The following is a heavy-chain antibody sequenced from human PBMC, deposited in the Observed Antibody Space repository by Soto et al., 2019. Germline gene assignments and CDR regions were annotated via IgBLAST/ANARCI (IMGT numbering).Heavy chain of an antibody. V-gene: IGHV4-34*01. D-gene: IGHD3-3*01. CDR1: GGSFSGYY. J-gene: IGHJ6*02. CDR2: INHSGST. Sequence: SETLSLTCAVYGGSFSGYYWSWIRQPPGKGLEWIGEINHSGSTNYNPSLKSRVTISVDTSKNQFSLKLSSVTAADTAVYYCAMWYDFWSGYLYGMDVWGQGTTVPVSS. CDR3: AMWYDFWSGYLYGMDV.